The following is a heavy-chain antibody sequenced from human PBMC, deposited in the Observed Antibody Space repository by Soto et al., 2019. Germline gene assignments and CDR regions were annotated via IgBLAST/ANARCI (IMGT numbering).Heavy chain of an antibody. V-gene: IGHV3-7*01. CDR3: ARDLEGSSSWYPPRPYYYYYYYMDV. CDR1: GFTFSSYW. Sequence: EVQLVESGGGLVQPGGSLRLSCAASGFTFSSYWMSWVRQAPGKGLEWVANIKQDGSEKYYVDSVKGRFTISRDNAKNSLYLQMNSLRAEDTAVYYCARDLEGSSSWYPPRPYYYYYYYMDVWGKGTTVTVSS. CDR2: IKQDGSEK. J-gene: IGHJ6*03. D-gene: IGHD6-13*01.